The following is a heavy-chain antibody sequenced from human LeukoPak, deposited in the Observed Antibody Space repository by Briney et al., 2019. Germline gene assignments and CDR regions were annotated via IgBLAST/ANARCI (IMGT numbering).Heavy chain of an antibody. J-gene: IGHJ6*03. CDR1: GYTFTSYG. D-gene: IGHD3-10*01. V-gene: IGHV1-18*01. CDR3: ARDRSSYYYYYMDV. Sequence: ASVKVSCKASGYTFTSYGISWVRQARGQGLEWMGWISAYNGNTNYAQKLQGRVTMTTDTSTSTAYMELRSLRSDDTAVYYCARDRSSYYYYYMDVWGKGTTVTVSS. CDR2: ISAYNGNT.